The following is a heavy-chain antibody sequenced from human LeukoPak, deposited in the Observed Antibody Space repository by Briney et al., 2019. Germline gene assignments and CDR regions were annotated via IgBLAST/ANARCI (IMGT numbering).Heavy chain of an antibody. CDR3: ARSIPPPRYSYGYNARPRDAFDI. Sequence: SETLSLTCTVSGGSISTYYWSWIRQPPGKGLEWIGYIHYTGSTNYNPSLKSRVTISVDTSKNQFSLKLSSVTAADTAVYYCARSIPPPRYSYGYNARPRDAFDIWGQGTMVTVSS. CDR1: GGSISTYY. CDR2: IHYTGST. D-gene: IGHD5-18*01. V-gene: IGHV4-59*01. J-gene: IGHJ3*02.